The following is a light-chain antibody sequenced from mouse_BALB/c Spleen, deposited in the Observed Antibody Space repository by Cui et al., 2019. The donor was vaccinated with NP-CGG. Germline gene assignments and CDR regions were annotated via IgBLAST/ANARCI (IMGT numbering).Light chain of an antibody. J-gene: IGLJ1*01. Sequence: QAVVTQESALTTSPGETVTLTCRSSTGAVTTNNFANWVQEKPDHLFTGLIGGTNNRAPGVPARFSGSLIGDKAALTITGAQTEDEAIYLCGLWYSNHWVFGGGTKLTVL. CDR3: GLWYSNHWV. CDR2: GTN. CDR1: TGAVTTNNF. V-gene: IGLV1*01.